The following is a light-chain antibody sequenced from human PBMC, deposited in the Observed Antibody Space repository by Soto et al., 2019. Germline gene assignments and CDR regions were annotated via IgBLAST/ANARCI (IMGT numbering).Light chain of an antibody. Sequence: DIQMTQSPSTLSASVGDRVTITCRASQSISIWLAWYKQKPGKAPKLLIYKASSLESGVPSRFSGSGSWTEFTLTISSLQPDDFATYYGQQYNSYLWTFGQGTKVEIK. CDR2: KAS. CDR1: QSISIW. V-gene: IGKV1-5*03. CDR3: QQYNSYLWT. J-gene: IGKJ1*01.